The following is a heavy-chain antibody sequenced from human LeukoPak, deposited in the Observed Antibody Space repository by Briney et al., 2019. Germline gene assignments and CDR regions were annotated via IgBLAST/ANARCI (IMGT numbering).Heavy chain of an antibody. CDR3: ARVGAGGAAFEI. Sequence: SVKVSCKASGGTFSSYAISWVRQAPGQGLEWMGRIIPILGIANYAQKFQGRVTITADKSTSTAYMELSSLRSEDTAVYYCARVGAGGAAFEIWGQGTMVTVSS. V-gene: IGHV1-69*04. J-gene: IGHJ3*02. D-gene: IGHD3-10*01. CDR2: IIPILGIA. CDR1: GGTFSSYA.